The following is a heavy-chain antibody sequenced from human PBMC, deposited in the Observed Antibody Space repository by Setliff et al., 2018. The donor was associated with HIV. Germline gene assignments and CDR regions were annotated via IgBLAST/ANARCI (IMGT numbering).Heavy chain of an antibody. CDR2: IFYSGNT. J-gene: IGHJ4*02. V-gene: IGHV4-31*03. Sequence: SETLSLTCTVSGDSINSGDFYWHWIRQQPGKGPQWIGYIFYSGNTSYTPSLKSRITISIDTSKNQFSLSLSSVTAADTAVYFCARRPRVTARTTDSWGQGTLVTVSS. CDR1: GDSINSGDFY. D-gene: IGHD4-17*01. CDR3: ARRPRVTARTTDS.